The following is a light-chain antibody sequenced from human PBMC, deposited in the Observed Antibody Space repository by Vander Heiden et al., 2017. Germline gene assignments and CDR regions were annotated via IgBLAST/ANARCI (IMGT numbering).Light chain of an antibody. V-gene: IGLV3-1*01. Sequence: SYELTPPPSVSVSPGQTASITCSGDKLGDKYACWYQQKPGQSPGLVIYQDSKRPAGIHERFSGSNSGNTATLTICGTQAMDEADYYWQAWDSSNWVFGGGSKLNVL. CDR2: QDS. CDR3: QAWDSSNWV. J-gene: IGLJ3*02. CDR1: KLGDKY.